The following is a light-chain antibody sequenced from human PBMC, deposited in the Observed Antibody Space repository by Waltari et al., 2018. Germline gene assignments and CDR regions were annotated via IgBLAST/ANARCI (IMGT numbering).Light chain of an antibody. CDR1: QSISSW. V-gene: IGKV1-5*01. CDR3: QQYNSYPLT. CDR2: DAS. Sequence: DIQMTQSPSTLSASVGDRVPIPCRASQSISSWLAWYQQKAGKAPKLLIYDASSFESGVPSRFSGSGSGTEFTLTISSLQPDDFATYYCQQYNSYPLTFGGGTKVEIK. J-gene: IGKJ4*01.